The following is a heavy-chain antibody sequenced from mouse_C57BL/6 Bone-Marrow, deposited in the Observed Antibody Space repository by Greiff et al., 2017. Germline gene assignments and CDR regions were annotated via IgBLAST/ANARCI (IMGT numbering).Heavy chain of an antibody. CDR2: ISDGGSYT. CDR1: GFTFSSYA. D-gene: IGHD2-2*01. J-gene: IGHJ1*03. CDR3: ARDYGYHWYFDV. Sequence: EVKLMESGGGLVKPGGSLKLSCAASGFTFSSYAMSWVRQTPEKRLEWVATISDGGSYTYYPDNVKGRFPISRDNAKNNLYLQMSHLKSEDTAMYYCARDYGYHWYFDVWGTGTTVTVSS. V-gene: IGHV5-4*01.